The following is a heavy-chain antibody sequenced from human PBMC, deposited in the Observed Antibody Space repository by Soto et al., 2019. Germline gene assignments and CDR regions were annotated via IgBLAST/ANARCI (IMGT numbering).Heavy chain of an antibody. J-gene: IGHJ5*02. Sequence: QVQLQESGPGLVKPSETLSLTCTVSGGSISSYYWSWIRQPPGKGLEWIGYIYYSGSTNYNPSLTTRVTTAVYTSKNHSSRKLSSATAADTAVYYCARHGRYCSGCSCYPATHWFDPWGQGTLVTVSS. CDR3: ARHGRYCSGCSCYPATHWFDP. D-gene: IGHD2-15*01. V-gene: IGHV4-59*08. CDR1: GGSISSYY. CDR2: IYYSGST.